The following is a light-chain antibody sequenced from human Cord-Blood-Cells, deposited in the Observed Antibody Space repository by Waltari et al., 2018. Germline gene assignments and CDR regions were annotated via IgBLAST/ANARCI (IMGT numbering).Light chain of an antibody. V-gene: IGKV3-11*01. CDR2: DAS. CDR3: QQRSNWLKYS. Sequence: VLTQSPATLSLSPGERATLSCRASQSVSSYLAWYQQKPGQAPRLLIYDASNRATGIPARFSGSGSGTDFTLTISSLEPEDFAVYYCQQRSNWLKYSFGQGTKLEIK. J-gene: IGKJ2*03. CDR1: QSVSSY.